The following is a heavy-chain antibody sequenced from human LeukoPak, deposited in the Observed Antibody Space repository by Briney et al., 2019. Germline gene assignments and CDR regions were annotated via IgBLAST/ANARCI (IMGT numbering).Heavy chain of an antibody. D-gene: IGHD4/OR15-4a*01. CDR2: ISDTGKTT. J-gene: IGHJ5*02. V-gene: IGHV3-23*01. CDR1: GFAFSNHA. Sequence: GGSLRLSCEASGFAFSNHAMTWLRQAPGEGLQWVSTISDTGKTTFYRDSVRGRFTISRDISNNTLYLQMDGLRADDTAVYYCARGGAYDYGVLDAWGQGTLVTVSS. CDR3: ARGGAYDYGVLDA.